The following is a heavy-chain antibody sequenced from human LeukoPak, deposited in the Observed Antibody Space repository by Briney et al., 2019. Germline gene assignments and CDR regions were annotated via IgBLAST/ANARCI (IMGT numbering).Heavy chain of an antibody. J-gene: IGHJ3*02. CDR2: IGTAGDT. Sequence: GGSLRLSCAAPGFTFSSYDMHWVRQATGKGLEWVSAIGTAGDTYYPGSVKGRFTISRENAKNSLYLQMNSLRAGDTAVYYCARRGTVTGAFDIWGQGTMVTVSS. CDR1: GFTFSSYD. D-gene: IGHD4-17*01. CDR3: ARRGTVTGAFDI. V-gene: IGHV3-13*01.